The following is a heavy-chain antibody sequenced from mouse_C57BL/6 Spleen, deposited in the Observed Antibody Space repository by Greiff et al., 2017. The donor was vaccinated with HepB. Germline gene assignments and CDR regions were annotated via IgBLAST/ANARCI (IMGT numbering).Heavy chain of an antibody. CDR1: GFTFSSYA. CDR2: ISDGGSYT. CDR3: AREEIYDGYYGAMDY. J-gene: IGHJ4*01. D-gene: IGHD2-3*01. Sequence: EVQLVESGGGLVKPGGSLKLSCAASGFTFSSYAMSWVRQTPEKRLEWVATISDGGSYTYYPDNVKGRFTISRDNAKNNLYLQMSHLKSEDTAMYYCAREEIYDGYYGAMDYWGQGTSVTVSS. V-gene: IGHV5-4*01.